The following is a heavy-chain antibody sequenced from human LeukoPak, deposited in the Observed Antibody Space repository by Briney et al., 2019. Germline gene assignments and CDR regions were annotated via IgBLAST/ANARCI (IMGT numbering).Heavy chain of an antibody. D-gene: IGHD1-26*01. CDR3: ARTNLGATTSYYYYYYMDV. CDR1: GFTFSSYA. Sequence: PGGSLRLSCAASGFTFSSYAMHWVRQAPGKGLEGVAVISYDGSNKYYADSVKGRFTISRDNSKNTLYLQMNSLRAEDTAVYYCARTNLGATTSYYYYYYMDVWGKGTTGTVSS. V-gene: IGHV3-30-3*01. J-gene: IGHJ6*03. CDR2: ISYDGSNK.